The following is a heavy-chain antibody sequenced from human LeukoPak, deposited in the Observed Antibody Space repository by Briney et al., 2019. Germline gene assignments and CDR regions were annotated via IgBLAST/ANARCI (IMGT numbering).Heavy chain of an antibody. CDR3: ARGDYVVSWFDP. Sequence: KTSETLSLTCTVSGGSISSSSYYWGWIRQPPGKGLEWIGSIYYSGSTYYNPSLKSRVTISVDTSKNQFSLKLSSVTAADTAVYYCARGDYVVSWFDPWGQGTLVTVSS. CDR1: GGSISSSSYY. CDR2: IYYSGST. D-gene: IGHD4-17*01. J-gene: IGHJ5*02. V-gene: IGHV4-39*07.